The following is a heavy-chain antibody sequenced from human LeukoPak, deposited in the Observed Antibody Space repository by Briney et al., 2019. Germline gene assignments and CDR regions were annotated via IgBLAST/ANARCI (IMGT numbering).Heavy chain of an antibody. J-gene: IGHJ4*02. V-gene: IGHV4-34*01. D-gene: IGHD6-19*01. CDR1: GGSFSGYY. CDR3: TRAGVGRWLVRDY. Sequence: NPSETLSLTCAVYGGSFSGYYWSWIRQPPGKGLEWIGEINHSGSTNYNPSLKSRVTISVDTSKNQFSLKLSSVTAADTAVYYCTRAGVGRWLVRDYWGQGTLVTVSS. CDR2: INHSGST.